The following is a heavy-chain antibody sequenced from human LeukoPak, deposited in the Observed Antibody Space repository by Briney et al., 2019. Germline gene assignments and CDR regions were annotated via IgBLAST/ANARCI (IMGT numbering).Heavy chain of an antibody. V-gene: IGHV4-38-2*02. CDR3: ARVDTANVDY. D-gene: IGHD5-18*01. CDR2: IYHNGNT. Sequence: PSETLSLTCSVSGYSISSGYYWGWIRQTPGKGMEWIGNIYHNGNTYYNPFLKSRVTISVDTSKNQFSLNLNSVTAADTAVYYCARVDTANVDYWGQGTLVTVSS. J-gene: IGHJ4*02. CDR1: GYSISSGYY.